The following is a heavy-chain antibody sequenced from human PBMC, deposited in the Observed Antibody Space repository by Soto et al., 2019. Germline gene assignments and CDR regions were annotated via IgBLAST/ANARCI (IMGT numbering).Heavy chain of an antibody. CDR2: IYYIGST. V-gene: IGHV4-30-4*01. CDR3: ARDSPDYYGSGSYEILGFDY. D-gene: IGHD3-10*01. Sequence: SETLSLTGTVSCGSIISGDYYWSWIRQPPGKGLEWIGYIYYIGSTYYNPSLKSRVTISVDTSKNQFSLKLSFVTAADTAVYYCARDSPDYYGSGSYEILGFDYWGQGTLVTVSS. J-gene: IGHJ4*02. CDR1: CGSIISGDYY.